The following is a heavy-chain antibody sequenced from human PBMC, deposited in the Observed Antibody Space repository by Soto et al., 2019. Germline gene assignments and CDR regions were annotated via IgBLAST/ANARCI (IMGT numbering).Heavy chain of an antibody. J-gene: IGHJ4*02. V-gene: IGHV4-30-4*01. CDR2: IYYSGST. Sequence: SETLSLTCTVSGGSISSGDYYWSWIRQPPGKGLEWIGYIYYSGSTYYNPSLKSRVTISVDTSKNQFSLKLSSVTAADTAVYYSARDRGYSGYPRGYFDYWGQGTLVTVSS. CDR3: ARDRGYSGYPRGYFDY. CDR1: GGSISSGDYY. D-gene: IGHD5-12*01.